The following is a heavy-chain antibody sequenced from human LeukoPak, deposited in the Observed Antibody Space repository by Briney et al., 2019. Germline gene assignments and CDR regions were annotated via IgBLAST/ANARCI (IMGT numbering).Heavy chain of an antibody. V-gene: IGHV5-51*03. D-gene: IGHD3-22*01. J-gene: IGHJ4*02. CDR3: ARPDNDSPFLCDY. Sequence: PGESLKVSCQGFGYSFTNYWIGWVRQMPGKGLEWMGIIYPGDSDTRYSPSFQGQVTISADKSNSTAYLQWSSLKVSYTAMYYCARPDNDSPFLCDYWGQGTLVTASS. CDR1: GYSFTNYW. CDR2: IYPGDSDT.